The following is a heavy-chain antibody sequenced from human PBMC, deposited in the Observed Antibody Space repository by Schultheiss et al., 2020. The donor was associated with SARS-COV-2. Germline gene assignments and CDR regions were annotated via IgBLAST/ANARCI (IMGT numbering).Heavy chain of an antibody. CDR2: INHSGST. CDR3: ARGSRGYSYGYYFDY. D-gene: IGHD5-18*01. J-gene: IGHJ4*02. Sequence: GSLRLSCAVYGGSFSGYYWSWIRQPPGKGLEWIGEINHSGSTNYNPSLKSRVTISVDTSKNQFSLKLSSVTAADTAVYYCARGSRGYSYGYYFDYWGQGTLVTVSS. V-gene: IGHV4-34*01. CDR1: GGSFSGYY.